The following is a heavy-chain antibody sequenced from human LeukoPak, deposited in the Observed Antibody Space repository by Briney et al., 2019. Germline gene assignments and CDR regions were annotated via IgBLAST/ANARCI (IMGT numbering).Heavy chain of an antibody. CDR1: GYTSTSYG. V-gene: IGHV1-18*01. J-gene: IGHJ6*02. CDR2: ISAYNGYT. CDR3: VREVTMVRGVITFYHYNGMDV. Sequence: ASVKVSCKASGYTSTSYGISWVRQAPGQGLEWMGWISAYNGYTNYAQNFQGRVTMTTDASTSTAYMELRSLRSDDTAVYYCVREVTMVRGVITFYHYNGMDVWGQGTAVTVSS. D-gene: IGHD3-10*01.